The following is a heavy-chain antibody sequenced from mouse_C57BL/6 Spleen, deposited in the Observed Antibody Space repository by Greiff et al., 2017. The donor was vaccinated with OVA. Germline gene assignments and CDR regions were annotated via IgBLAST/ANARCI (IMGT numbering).Heavy chain of an antibody. CDR3: ARHGGYGNYYFDY. Sequence: EVQGVESGGDLVKPGGSLKLSCAASGFTFSSYGMSWVRQTPDKRLEWVATISSGGSYTYYPASVKGRFTISRDNAKNTLYLQMSSMKSEDTAMYYCARHGGYGNYYFDYWGQGTTLTVSS. CDR1: GFTFSSYG. J-gene: IGHJ2*01. D-gene: IGHD2-10*02. V-gene: IGHV5-6*01. CDR2: ISSGGSYT.